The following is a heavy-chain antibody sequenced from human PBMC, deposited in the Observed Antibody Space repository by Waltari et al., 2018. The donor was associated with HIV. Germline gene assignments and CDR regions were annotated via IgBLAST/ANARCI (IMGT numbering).Heavy chain of an antibody. V-gene: IGHV1-2*02. J-gene: IGHJ5*02. D-gene: IGHD6-19*01. CDR3: ATFSSGWDYNWFDP. CDR1: GYTFTGYY. CDR2: INPNSGGT. Sequence: QVQLVQSGAEVKKPGASVKVSCKASGYTFTGYYMHWVRPAPGQGLEWMGWINPNSGGTNYAQKFQGRGTMTRDTSISTAYMELSRLRSDDTAVYYCATFSSGWDYNWFDPWGQGTLVTVSS.